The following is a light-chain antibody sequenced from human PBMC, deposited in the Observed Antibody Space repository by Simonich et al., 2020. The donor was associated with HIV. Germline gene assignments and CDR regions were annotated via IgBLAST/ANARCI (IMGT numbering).Light chain of an antibody. CDR1: QNISSY. CDR2: AAS. V-gene: IGKV1-39*01. CDR3: QQTYSTPYT. J-gene: IGKJ2*01. Sequence: DIQMTQSPSSLSASVGDRVTITCRASQNISSYLNWYQQKPGKAPKLLLYAASSLQSGVPSRFSGSGSGTDFTLSISSLQPEDFATYYCQQTYSTPYTFGQGTKVEIK.